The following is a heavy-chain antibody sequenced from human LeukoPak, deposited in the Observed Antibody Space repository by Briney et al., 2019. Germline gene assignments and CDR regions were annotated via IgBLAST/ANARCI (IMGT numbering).Heavy chain of an antibody. CDR2: ISNSGST. CDR3: ARLGQPNAFDI. Sequence: PSETLSLTCTVSGGSISIYYWSWIRQPPGKGLECIGYISNSGSTNYNPSLKSRVTISTDTSKNQLSLKLTSVTAADTAVHFCARLGQPNAFDIWGQGTMVTVSS. V-gene: IGHV4-59*08. D-gene: IGHD3-16*01. CDR1: GGSISIYY. J-gene: IGHJ3*02.